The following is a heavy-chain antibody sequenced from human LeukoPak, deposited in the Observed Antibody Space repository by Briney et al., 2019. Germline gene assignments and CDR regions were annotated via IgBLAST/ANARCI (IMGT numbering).Heavy chain of an antibody. D-gene: IGHD4-17*01. CDR2: IWYDGSNK. CDR1: GFIFSDYH. CDR3: ARDRSLHDYGDYALGY. J-gene: IGHJ4*02. Sequence: GGSLRLSCAASGFIFSDYHMSWIRQAPGKGLEWVAVIWYDGSNKYYADSVKGRFTISRDNSKNTLYLQMNSLRAEDTAVYYCARDRSLHDYGDYALGYWGQGTLVTVSS. V-gene: IGHV3-33*08.